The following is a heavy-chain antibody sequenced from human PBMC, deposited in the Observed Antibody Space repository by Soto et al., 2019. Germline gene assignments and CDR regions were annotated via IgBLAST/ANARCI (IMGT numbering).Heavy chain of an antibody. CDR2: ISYDGSNK. J-gene: IGHJ6*02. Sequence: GGSLRLSCAASGFTFSSYGMHWVRQAPGKGLEWVAVISYDGSNKYYADSVKGRFAISRDNSKNTLYLQMNSLRAEDTAVYYCAKDVLRFLEWLAFYGMDVWGQGTTVTVSS. CDR3: AKDVLRFLEWLAFYGMDV. V-gene: IGHV3-30*18. CDR1: GFTFSSYG. D-gene: IGHD3-3*01.